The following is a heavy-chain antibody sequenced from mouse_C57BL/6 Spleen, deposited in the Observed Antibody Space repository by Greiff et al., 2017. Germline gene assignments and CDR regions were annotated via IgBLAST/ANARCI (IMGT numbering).Heavy chain of an antibody. V-gene: IGHV5-12*01. CDR3: ARGGDYDSCVLDY. CDR2: ISNGGGST. J-gene: IGHJ2*01. Sequence: EVQLMESGGGLVQPGGSLKLSCAASGFTFSDYYMYWVRQTPEKRLEWVAYISNGGGSTYYPDTVKGRFTISRDNAKNTLYLQMSRLKSEDTAMYYGARGGDYDSCVLDYWGQGTTLTVSS. CDR1: GFTFSDYY. D-gene: IGHD2-13*01.